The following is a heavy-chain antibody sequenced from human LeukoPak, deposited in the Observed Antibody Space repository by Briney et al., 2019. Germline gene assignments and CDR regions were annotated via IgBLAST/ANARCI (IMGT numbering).Heavy chain of an antibody. Sequence: PSQTLSLTCAISGDSVSSNSAGWNWIRQSPSRGLEWLGRTYYRSKWYNDFAPSVRNRITINPDTSKNQFSLQLNSVTPEDTAVYYCARMSPRLRRLTVTTSKGFDYWGQGTLVTVSS. CDR2: TYYRSKWYN. CDR3: ARMSPRLRRLTVTTSKGFDY. D-gene: IGHD4-17*01. J-gene: IGHJ4*02. CDR1: GDSVSSNSAG. V-gene: IGHV6-1*01.